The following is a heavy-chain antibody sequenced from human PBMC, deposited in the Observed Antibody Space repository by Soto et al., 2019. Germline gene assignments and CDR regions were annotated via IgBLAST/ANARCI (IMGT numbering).Heavy chain of an antibody. J-gene: IGHJ6*02. V-gene: IGHV1-8*01. CDR2: MNPNSGNT. CDR3: AREGSADFWSGYYRGGYYYGMDV. Sequence: QVQLVQSGAEVKKPGASVKVSCKASGYTFTSYDINWVRQATGQGLEWMGWMNPNSGNTGYAQKFQGRVTMTRNNSISTAYMELSSLRSEDTAVYYCAREGSADFWSGYYRGGYYYGMDVWGQGTTVTVSS. CDR1: GYTFTSYD. D-gene: IGHD3-3*01.